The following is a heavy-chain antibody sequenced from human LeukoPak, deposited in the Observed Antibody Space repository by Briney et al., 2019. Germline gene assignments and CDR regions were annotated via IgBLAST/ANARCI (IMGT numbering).Heavy chain of an antibody. Sequence: SETLSLTCAVYDGSFSAYYWSWIRQPPGKGLEWIGEINHSGSANYNPSLQRRVTISVDTSKNQFSLKLSSVTAADTAVYYCARGLGGGNSVYFDLWGRGTLVIVSS. CDR2: INHSGSA. D-gene: IGHD4-23*01. CDR3: ARGLGGGNSVYFDL. J-gene: IGHJ2*01. V-gene: IGHV4-34*01. CDR1: DGSFSAYY.